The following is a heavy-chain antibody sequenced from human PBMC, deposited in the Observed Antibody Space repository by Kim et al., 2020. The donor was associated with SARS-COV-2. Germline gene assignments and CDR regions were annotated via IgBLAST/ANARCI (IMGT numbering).Heavy chain of an antibody. CDR2: IYSGGGT. V-gene: IGHV3-53*01. CDR1: GFTVSSNY. J-gene: IGHJ3*02. CDR3: ARDHITGTTHAGNLDAFDI. D-gene: IGHD1-20*01. Sequence: GGSLRLSCAASGFTVSSNYMSWVRQAPGKGLEWVSVIYSGGGTYYADSVKGRFTISRDNSKNTLYLQMNSLRAEDTAGYYCARDHITGTTHAGNLDAFDIWGERTTGT.